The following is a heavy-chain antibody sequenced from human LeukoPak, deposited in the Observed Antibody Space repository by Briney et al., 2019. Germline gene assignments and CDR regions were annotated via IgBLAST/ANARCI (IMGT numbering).Heavy chain of an antibody. CDR3: ARDEASVYGSGSQHDY. CDR1: GFIFNRHA. V-gene: IGHV3-30*04. Sequence: GGSLRLSCAGSGFIFNRHAIHWVRQAPGKGLDWVAVTSYDATNEYYADSVKGRFTISRDNSKNTVFLQMRSLRPEDTAVYYCARDEASVYGSGSQHDYWGQGTLVTVSS. CDR2: TSYDATNE. D-gene: IGHD3-10*01. J-gene: IGHJ4*02.